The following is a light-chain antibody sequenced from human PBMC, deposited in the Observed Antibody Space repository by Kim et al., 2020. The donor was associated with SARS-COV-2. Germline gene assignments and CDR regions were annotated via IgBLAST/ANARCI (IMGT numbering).Light chain of an antibody. J-gene: IGKJ4*01. CDR1: QSVSTY. Sequence: LSPGERATTSCRASQSVSTYLAWYQKRPVQAPRVLIYDASNRATGIPARFSGSGSGTDFTLTISSLQPEDFAVYYCQQRSSWPLTFGGGTKVDIK. CDR2: DAS. CDR3: QQRSSWPLT. V-gene: IGKV3-11*01.